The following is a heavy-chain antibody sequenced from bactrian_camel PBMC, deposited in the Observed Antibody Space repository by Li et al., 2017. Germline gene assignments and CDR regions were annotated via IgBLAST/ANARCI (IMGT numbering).Heavy chain of an antibody. D-gene: IGHD5*01. CDR2: INSGGGYT. Sequence: VQLVESGGGLVQPGGSLRLSCPASGLTFSSYAVSWFRQAPGKGLEWVSSINSGGGYTYYAESVKGRITISRDNAKNTLYLQLNSLKTEDTAMYYCGKGDTYSLGWAGEFGYWGQGTQVTVS. CDR1: GLTFSSYA. V-gene: IGHV3S31*01. CDR3: GKGDTYSLGWAGEFGY. J-gene: IGHJ6*01.